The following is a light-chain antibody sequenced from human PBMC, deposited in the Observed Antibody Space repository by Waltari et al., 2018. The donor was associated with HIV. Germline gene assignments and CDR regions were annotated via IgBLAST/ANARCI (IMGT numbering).Light chain of an antibody. CDR1: SDAVGGYNP. CDR2: AVT. J-gene: IGLJ2*01. CDR3: SSYTRSISVI. V-gene: IGLV2-14*01. Sequence: QSALTQPASVSGSPGQSITITCTGTSDAVGGYNPVAWYQQQIDSPPKLIIAAVTHRPLGVSGRCSGSKSGNTASLTSTGLRPDDEAVYCCSSYTRSISVIFGGGTRLIV.